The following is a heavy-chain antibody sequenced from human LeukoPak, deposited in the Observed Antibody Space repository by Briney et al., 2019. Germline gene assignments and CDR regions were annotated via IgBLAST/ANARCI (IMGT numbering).Heavy chain of an antibody. CDR1: GYTFTSNV. CDR2: INSGNGNT. D-gene: IGHD5-12*01. CDR3: ARDLWLGDYYYYMDV. Sequence: ASVKVSCKASGYTFTSNVIHWVRQAPGQRLEWMGWINSGNGNTRYSQDFQGRVTITRDTSASTAYMELSSLRSDDTAVYYCARDLWLGDYYYYMDVWGKGTTVTVSS. J-gene: IGHJ6*03. V-gene: IGHV1-3*01.